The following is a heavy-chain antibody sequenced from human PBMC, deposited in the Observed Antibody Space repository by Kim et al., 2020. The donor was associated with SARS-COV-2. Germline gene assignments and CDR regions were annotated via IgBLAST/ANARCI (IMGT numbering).Heavy chain of an antibody. CDR2: ISAYNGNT. J-gene: IGHJ6*02. Sequence: ASVKVSCKASGYTFTSYGISWVRQAPGQGLEWMGWISAYNGNTNYAQKLQGRVTMTTDTSTSTAYMELRSLRSDDTAVYYCSRDYGDYSRYYYGMDVWGQGTTLTLSS. CDR3: SRDYGDYSRYYYGMDV. D-gene: IGHD4-17*01. CDR1: GYTFTSYG. V-gene: IGHV1-18*01.